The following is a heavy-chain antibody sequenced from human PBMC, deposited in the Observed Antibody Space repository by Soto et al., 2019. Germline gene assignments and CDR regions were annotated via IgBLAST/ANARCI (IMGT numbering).Heavy chain of an antibody. J-gene: IGHJ3*02. V-gene: IGHV4-31*03. Sequence: SETLSLTCTVSGGSISIGGYYLSWIGQHPGKGLEWIGYIYYSGSTYYNPSLKSRVTISVDTSKNQFSLKLSSVTAADTAVYYCARAPRITMIVVVHTIGAFDIWGQGKGVTVSS. D-gene: IGHD3-22*01. CDR1: GGSISIGGYY. CDR3: ARAPRITMIVVVHTIGAFDI. CDR2: IYYSGST.